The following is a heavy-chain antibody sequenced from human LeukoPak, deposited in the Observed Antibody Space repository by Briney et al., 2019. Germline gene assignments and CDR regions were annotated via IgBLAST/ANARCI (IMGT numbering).Heavy chain of an antibody. CDR2: IYHSGST. CDR3: ARGLNRDIVVVPAAGGYGNWFDP. CDR1: GGSISSGGYS. D-gene: IGHD2-2*01. V-gene: IGHV4-30-2*01. Sequence: SQTLSLTCAVSGGSISSGGYSWSWIRQPPGKGLEWIGYIYHSGSTYYNPSLKSRVTISVDGSKNQFSLKLSSVTAADTAVYYCARGLNRDIVVVPAAGGYGNWFDPWGQGTLVTVSS. J-gene: IGHJ5*02.